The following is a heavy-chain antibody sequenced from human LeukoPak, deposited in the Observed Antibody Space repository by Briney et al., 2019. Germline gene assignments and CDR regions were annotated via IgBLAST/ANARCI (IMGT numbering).Heavy chain of an antibody. Sequence: GGSLRLSCAASGFTFSSYRMNWVRQAPGKGLEWVSSISSSSSYIYYADSVKGRFTISRDNAKNSLYLQMNSLRAEDTAVYYCARDRRYSSSRLPFDYWGQGTLVTVSS. CDR3: ARDRRYSSSRLPFDY. J-gene: IGHJ4*02. D-gene: IGHD6-13*01. CDR1: GFTFSSYR. CDR2: ISSSSSYI. V-gene: IGHV3-21*01.